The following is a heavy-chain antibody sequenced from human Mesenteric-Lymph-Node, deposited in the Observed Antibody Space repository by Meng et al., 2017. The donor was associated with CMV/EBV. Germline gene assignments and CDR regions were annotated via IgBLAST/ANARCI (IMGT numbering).Heavy chain of an antibody. J-gene: IGHJ6*02. CDR3: TTDTSSTNIAADYGLDV. Sequence: GESLKISCLASGFSFSEAWMTWVRQVPGKGLEWVGRIRRNSDGGATEYAAPAKGRFIISRDDSQNMVFLQMTSLKSEDTAVYYCTTDTSSTNIAADYGLDVWGQGTTVTVSS. CDR2: IRRNSDGGAT. V-gene: IGHV3-15*01. CDR1: GFSFSEAW. D-gene: IGHD1/OR15-1a*01.